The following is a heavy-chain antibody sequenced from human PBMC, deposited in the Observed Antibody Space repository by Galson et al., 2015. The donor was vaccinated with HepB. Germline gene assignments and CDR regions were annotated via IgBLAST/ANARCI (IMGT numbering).Heavy chain of an antibody. CDR1: GSTFTSYA. Sequence: SVKVSCKASGSTFTSYAMHWVRQAPGQRLEWMGWINAGNGNTKYSQKFQGRVTITRDTSASTAYMELSSLRSEDTAVYYCARVRGYSYGHGGFDPWGQGTLVTVSS. J-gene: IGHJ5*02. D-gene: IGHD5-18*01. CDR2: INAGNGNT. CDR3: ARVRGYSYGHGGFDP. V-gene: IGHV1-3*01.